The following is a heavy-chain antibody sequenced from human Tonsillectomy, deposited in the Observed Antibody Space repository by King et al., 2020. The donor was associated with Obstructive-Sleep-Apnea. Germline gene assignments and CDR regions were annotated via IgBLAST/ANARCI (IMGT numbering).Heavy chain of an antibody. D-gene: IGHD3-9*01. Sequence: QLQESGPGLVKPSETLSLTCTVSGDSISSRNYYWGWIRQPPGKGLEWIGGIYYSGSTYYNPSLKRRLTVSLDTSQNQFSLRLSSVTAADTSLYYCARSTKDTLTGYYPDFDYWGQRTLVTVSS. V-gene: IGHV4-39*07. CDR1: GDSISSRNYY. CDR3: ARSTKDTLTGYYPDFDY. CDR2: IYYSGST. J-gene: IGHJ4*02.